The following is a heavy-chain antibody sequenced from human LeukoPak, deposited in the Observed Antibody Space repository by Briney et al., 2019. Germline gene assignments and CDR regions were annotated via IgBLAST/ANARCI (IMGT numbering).Heavy chain of an antibody. CDR1: GYTFTSYD. CDR2: MSPNSGDT. V-gene: IGHV1-8*01. D-gene: IGHD7-27*01. CDR3: ARGAPNWGFDF. Sequence: GASVKVSCKASGYTFTSYDINWVRHATGQGLEWMGWMSPNSGDTGYAQKFQGRVTMTRDTSISTAYMELTSLRSEDTAIYYCARGAPNWGFDFWGQGALVTVSS. J-gene: IGHJ4*02.